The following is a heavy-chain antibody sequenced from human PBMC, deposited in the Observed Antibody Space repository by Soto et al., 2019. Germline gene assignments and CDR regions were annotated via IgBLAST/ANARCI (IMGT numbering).Heavy chain of an antibody. V-gene: IGHV5-51*01. CDR1: GYSFTSYW. Sequence: PGESLQISCTGSGYSFTSYWIGWVRQMPGKGLEWMGLIYPGDSDTRYSPSFQGQVPISSDMSISPAYLQWSSLKASDTSMYYCARGYCSGGSCPLYYYYYYGMDGWGQVTTVTFSS. J-gene: IGHJ6*02. CDR2: IYPGDSDT. D-gene: IGHD2-15*01. CDR3: ARGYCSGGSCPLYYYYYYGMDG.